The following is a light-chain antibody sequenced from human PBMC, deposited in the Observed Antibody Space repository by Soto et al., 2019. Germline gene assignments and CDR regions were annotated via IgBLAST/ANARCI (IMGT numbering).Light chain of an antibody. J-gene: IGLJ1*01. V-gene: IGLV1-51*01. Sequence: QSVLTQPPSVSAATGQQVTISCSGSSSNIGDNYVSWYQHFPGTAPKLVVYDNDRRPSGIPGRFSGSKSGTSATLVITGLQTGDEADYYCGTWDDRLDGNYVFGTGTKVTVL. CDR3: GTWDDRLDGNYV. CDR1: SSNIGDNY. CDR2: DND.